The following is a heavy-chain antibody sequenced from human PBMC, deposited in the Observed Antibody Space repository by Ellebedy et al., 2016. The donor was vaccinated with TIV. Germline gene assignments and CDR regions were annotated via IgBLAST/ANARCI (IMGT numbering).Heavy chain of an antibody. V-gene: IGHV3-23*01. CDR1: EFTFSSYG. D-gene: IGHD6-19*01. Sequence: GESLKISCAASEFTFSSYGMRWVRQAPGKGLEWVSAITGRGDNTYHAHSVRGRFTLSRDSSQNTVYLQMKSLRAEDTAVYYCARPDKRVPVADTGAFDIWGQGTMVTVSS. CDR2: ITGRGDNT. J-gene: IGHJ3*02. CDR3: ARPDKRVPVADTGAFDI.